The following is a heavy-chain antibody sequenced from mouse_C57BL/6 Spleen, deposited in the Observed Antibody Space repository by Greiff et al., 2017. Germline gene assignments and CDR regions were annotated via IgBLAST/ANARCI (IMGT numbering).Heavy chain of an antibody. CDR1: GFTFSDYG. Sequence: EVKLVESGGGLVKPGGSLKLSCAASGFTFSDYGMHWVRQAPEKGLEWVAYISSGSSTIYYADTVKGRFTISRDNAKNTLFLQMTSLRSEDTAMYYGARNYDGSKDAMDYWGQGTTVTVSS. J-gene: IGHJ4*01. CDR3: ARNYDGSKDAMDY. D-gene: IGHD1-1*01. CDR2: ISSGSSTI. V-gene: IGHV5-17*01.